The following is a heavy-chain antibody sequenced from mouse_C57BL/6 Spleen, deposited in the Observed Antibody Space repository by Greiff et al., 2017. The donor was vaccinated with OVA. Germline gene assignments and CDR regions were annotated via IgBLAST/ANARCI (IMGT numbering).Heavy chain of an antibody. CDR3: ARHGLYYYGSSYDAMDY. Sequence: QVHVKQSGAELVKPGASVKLSCKASGYTFTEYTIHWVKQRSGQGLEWIGWFYPGSGSIKYNEKFKDKATLTADKSSSTVYMELSRLTSEDSAVYFCARHGLYYYGSSYDAMDYWGQGTSVTVSS. CDR1: GYTFTEYT. J-gene: IGHJ4*01. D-gene: IGHD1-1*01. CDR2: FYPGSGSI. V-gene: IGHV1-62-2*01.